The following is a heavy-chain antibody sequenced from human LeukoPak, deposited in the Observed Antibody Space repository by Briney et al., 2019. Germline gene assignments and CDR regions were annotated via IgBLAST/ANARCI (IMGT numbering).Heavy chain of an antibody. CDR2: ISSSSSYK. D-gene: IGHD3-22*01. CDR3: ARDPRGPTGYDSSARDTFDY. CDR1: GFTFTNVW. V-gene: IGHV3-21*01. Sequence: GGSLRLSCAASGFTFTNVWMIWVRQAPGKGLEWVSSISSSSSYKYYADSLKGRFTISRDNAKNSLFLQMNSLRPDETAFYYCARDPRGPTGYDSSARDTFDYWGQGTLVTVSS. J-gene: IGHJ4*02.